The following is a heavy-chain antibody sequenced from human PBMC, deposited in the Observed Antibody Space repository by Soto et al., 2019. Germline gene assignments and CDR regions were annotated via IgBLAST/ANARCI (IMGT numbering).Heavy chain of an antibody. Sequence: QVQLMQSGAEVKKPGASVKVSCKASGDTFTNYYIHWVRQAPGQGLEWMGTVNPSGGHTTYAQHFLGRVTMTRDTPVSTLVMELTSLTSDDTAVYYCAIGGHVVVVTAALDYGGQGTLVTVSS. CDR3: AIGGHVVVVTAALDY. CDR1: GDTFTNYY. J-gene: IGHJ4*02. V-gene: IGHV1-46*01. CDR2: VNPSGGHT. D-gene: IGHD2-21*02.